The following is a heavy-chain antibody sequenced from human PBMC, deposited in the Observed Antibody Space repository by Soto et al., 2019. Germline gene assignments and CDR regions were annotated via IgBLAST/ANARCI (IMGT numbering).Heavy chain of an antibody. CDR1: GYTFTNND. CDR3: ARMESFGSLNWFDP. CDR2: MKAGSGDT. D-gene: IGHD5-18*01. V-gene: IGHV1-8*02. Sequence: ASVQVSCNASGYTFTNNDVSWVRRATGQGREWMGWMKAGSGDTGYAKKFQGRVTMTRDISIATAYMELNSLTSEDTAIYYCARMESFGSLNWFDPWGQGPLVTVS. J-gene: IGHJ5*02.